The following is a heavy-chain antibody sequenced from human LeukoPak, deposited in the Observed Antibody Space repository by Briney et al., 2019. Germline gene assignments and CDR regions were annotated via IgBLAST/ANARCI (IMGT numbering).Heavy chain of an antibody. D-gene: IGHD2-2*01. V-gene: IGHV3-7*01. CDR3: AKGEDQYYGMDV. J-gene: IGHJ6*02. CDR2: INSDGSEK. Sequence: GGSLRLSCAASGFPFTSHWLSWFRQSPGRGLEWVAHINSDGSEKNYVDSVKGRFTISRDNARNSQFLQMNSLRAEDTAVYYCAKGEDQYYGMDVWGQGTTVTVSS. CDR1: GFPFTSHW.